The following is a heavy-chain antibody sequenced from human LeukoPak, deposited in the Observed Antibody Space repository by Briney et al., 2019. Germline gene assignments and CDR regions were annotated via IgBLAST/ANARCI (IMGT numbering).Heavy chain of an antibody. J-gene: IGHJ5*02. CDR3: ARGDGVAASLWENWFDP. CDR2: IIPIFGTA. D-gene: IGHD6-13*01. Sequence: SVKVSCKASGGTFSSYAISWVRQAPGQGLEWMGGIIPIFGTANYAQKFQGRVTMTRDMSTNTVYMELSSLRSEDTAVYYCARGDGVAASLWENWFDPWGQGTLVTVSS. CDR1: GGTFSSYA. V-gene: IGHV1-69*05.